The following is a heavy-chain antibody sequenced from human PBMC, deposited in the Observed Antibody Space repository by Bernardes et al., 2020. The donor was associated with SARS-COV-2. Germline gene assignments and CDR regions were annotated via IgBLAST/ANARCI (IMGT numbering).Heavy chain of an antibody. CDR2: IYYSGST. CDR3: ASGWGRRYNADY. CDR1: GGSISSSSYY. J-gene: IGHJ4*02. D-gene: IGHD2-15*01. V-gene: IGHV4-39*07. Sequence: SETLSLTCTVSGGSISSSSYYWGWIRQPPGKGLEWIGSIYYSGSTYYNPSLKSRVTISVDTSKNQFSLKLSSVTAADTAVYYCASGWGRRYNADYWGQGTLVTVSS.